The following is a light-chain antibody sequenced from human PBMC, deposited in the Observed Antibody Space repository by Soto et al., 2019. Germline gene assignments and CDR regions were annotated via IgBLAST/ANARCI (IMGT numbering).Light chain of an antibody. CDR1: QSISSW. Sequence: DIQMTQSPSTLSASVGDRFTMTCRTSQSISSWLAWYQQKPGKAPKLLNYKASSLESEVPSRFSGSGSGTEFTLTISKLQPDDFATYYCHKYNSYPYTFGQGTKVDIK. CDR2: KAS. CDR3: HKYNSYPYT. V-gene: IGKV1-5*03. J-gene: IGKJ2*01.